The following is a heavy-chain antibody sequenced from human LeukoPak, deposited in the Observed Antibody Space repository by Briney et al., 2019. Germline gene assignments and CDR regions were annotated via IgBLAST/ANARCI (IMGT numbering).Heavy chain of an antibody. CDR2: INPKSGGA. V-gene: IGHV1-2*02. CDR3: AREDFCSSANCFDP. CDR1: GYTFTGYY. Sequence: ATVKDSCKASGYTFTGYYIHWVRQAPGQGLEWMGWINPKSGGANYAQKFQGRVTMTRDTSISTAYMELSRLRSVDTAVYYCAREDFCSSANCFDPWGQGTPVTVSS. D-gene: IGHD6-13*01. J-gene: IGHJ5*02.